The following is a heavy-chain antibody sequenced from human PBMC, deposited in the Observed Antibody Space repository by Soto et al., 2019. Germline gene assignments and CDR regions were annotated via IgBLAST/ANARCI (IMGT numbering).Heavy chain of an antibody. CDR3: ARDQDGDDGDYGGIDY. D-gene: IGHD4-17*01. J-gene: IGHJ4*02. CDR2: ILNDGNSK. CDR1: GFTFSRYA. Sequence: GESLKISCAASGFTFSRYAMHWVRQAPGKGLEWVALILNDGNSKYYADSVKDRFTISRDNSKNTVDLQMNSLRAEETAVYYCARDQDGDDGDYGGIDYWGQGTLVTVSS. V-gene: IGHV3-30-3*01.